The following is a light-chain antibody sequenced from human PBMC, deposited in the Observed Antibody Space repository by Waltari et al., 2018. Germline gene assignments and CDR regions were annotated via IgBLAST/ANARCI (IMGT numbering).Light chain of an antibody. CDR1: QSLLFTSNNKNY. Sequence: DIVMTQSPDSLAVSLGERATINCRSSQSLLFTSNNKNYLSWYQKKAGQPPRLLLYWASTRESGVPDRFSGGGSGTEFTLSISSLQAEDVSVYYCQQYYNTPRTFGGGTKVDI. CDR2: WAS. V-gene: IGKV4-1*01. J-gene: IGKJ4*01. CDR3: QQYYNTPRT.